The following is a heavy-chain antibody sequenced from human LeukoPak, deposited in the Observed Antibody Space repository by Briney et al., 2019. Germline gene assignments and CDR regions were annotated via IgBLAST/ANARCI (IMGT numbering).Heavy chain of an antibody. J-gene: IGHJ5*02. CDR3: ARGRVVPGSEGWFDP. CDR1: GFTFSSYA. Sequence: PGRSLRLSCAASGFTFSSYATHWVRQAPGKGLEWVAVISYDGSNKYYADSVKGRFTISRDNSKNTLYLQMNSLRAEDTAVYYCARGRVVPGSEGWFDPWGQGTLVTVSS. D-gene: IGHD2-2*01. V-gene: IGHV3-30*04. CDR2: ISYDGSNK.